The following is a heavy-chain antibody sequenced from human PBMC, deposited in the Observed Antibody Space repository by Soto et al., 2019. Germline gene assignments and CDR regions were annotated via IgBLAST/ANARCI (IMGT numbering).Heavy chain of an antibody. CDR1: EFTLSSYT. J-gene: IGHJ6*02. D-gene: IGHD3-3*01. CDR2: IPYDGSNK. Sequence: GGSLRLSCEAYEFTLSSYTMHWVRQAAGKGLAWVAIIPYDGSNKYYADFMTGRFTISRDNSKNTLYLQMNSLRPEDTALYFCARAPRYNAFWSDMDVWGQGTTVTVSS. V-gene: IGHV3-30-3*01. CDR3: ARAPRYNAFWSDMDV.